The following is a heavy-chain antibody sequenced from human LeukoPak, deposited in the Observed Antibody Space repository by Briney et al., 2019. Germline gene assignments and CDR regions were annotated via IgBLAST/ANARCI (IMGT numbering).Heavy chain of an antibody. Sequence: GGSLRLSCTVSGLTFSNYAMSWVRQVPGKGLEWASSISERGDYTYYADSVKGRFTISRDTSKNTLHLDLSTLRVDDTAIYYCAKLLGDNPIRWYFDLWGRGTLVTVSS. CDR2: ISERGDYT. D-gene: IGHD4/OR15-4a*01. CDR3: AKLLGDNPIRWYFDL. V-gene: IGHV3-23*01. CDR1: GLTFSNYA. J-gene: IGHJ2*01.